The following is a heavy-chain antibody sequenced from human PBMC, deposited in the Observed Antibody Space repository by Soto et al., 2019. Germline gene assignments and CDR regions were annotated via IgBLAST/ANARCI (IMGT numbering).Heavy chain of an antibody. CDR1: GYTLTELS. D-gene: IGHD3-10*01. V-gene: IGHV1-24*01. CDR3: AKVRHSDYYYFYGMDV. CDR2: CDPEDGET. J-gene: IGHJ6*02. Sequence: QVQLVQSGAEVKKPGASVKVSCKVSGYTLTELSMHWVRQAPGKGLEWMGGCDPEDGETIYAQKFQGRVTMTEDTSTDTAYVELSSLRSQDTAVYYCAKVRHSDYYYFYGMDVWGQGTTVTVSS.